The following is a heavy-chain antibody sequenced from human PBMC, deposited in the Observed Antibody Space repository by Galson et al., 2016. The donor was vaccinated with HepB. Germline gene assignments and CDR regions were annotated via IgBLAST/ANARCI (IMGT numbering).Heavy chain of an antibody. Sequence: SLRLSCAASGFTFSTYGMHWVRQAPGKGLEWVSFISYDGDTKYHADSVKGRFTISRDNSKNTLYLQMHRLRFEDTAVYYCASDPRQWQRGYNYGFEYWGQGTLVSVSS. V-gene: IGHV3-30*03. CDR1: GFTFSTYG. D-gene: IGHD5-18*01. CDR2: ISYDGDTK. CDR3: ASDPRQWQRGYNYGFEY. J-gene: IGHJ4*02.